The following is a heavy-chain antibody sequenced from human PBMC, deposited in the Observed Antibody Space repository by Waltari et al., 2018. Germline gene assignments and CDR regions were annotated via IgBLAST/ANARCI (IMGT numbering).Heavy chain of an antibody. CDR1: GYTFTTYY. V-gene: IGHV1-46*01. CDR3: ARVDSVRLGESSFPY. J-gene: IGHJ4*02. CDR2: INPSGGST. D-gene: IGHD3-16*02. Sequence: QVQLVQSGAEVKKPGASVKVSCKASGYTFTTYYMHWVRQAPGQGLEWMGIINPSGGSTNYAQKFQGRVTMTRDTSTSTVYMELSSLRSEDTAVYYCARVDSVRLGESSFPYWGQGTLVTVSS.